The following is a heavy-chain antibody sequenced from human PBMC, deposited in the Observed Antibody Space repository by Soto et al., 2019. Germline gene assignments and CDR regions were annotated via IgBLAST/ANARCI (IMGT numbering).Heavy chain of an antibody. D-gene: IGHD6-19*01. V-gene: IGHV1-18*04. CDR3: ARDGNRYSSGWTIYYYYGMDV. J-gene: IGHJ6*02. CDR2: ISAYNGNT. CDR1: GYTFTSYG. Sequence: QVQLVQSGAEVKKPGASVKVSCKASGYTFTSYGISWVRQAPGQGLEWMGWISAYNGNTNYAQKLQGRVTMTTDTSTSIAYMELRSLRSDDTAVYYCARDGNRYSSGWTIYYYYGMDVWGQGTTVTVSS.